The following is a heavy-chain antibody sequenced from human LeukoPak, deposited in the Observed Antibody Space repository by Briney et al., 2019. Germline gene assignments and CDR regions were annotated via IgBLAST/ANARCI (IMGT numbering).Heavy chain of an antibody. CDR3: ASGPIGGQPPFPD. CDR2: INPSGGST. CDR1: GYTFTSYY. V-gene: IGHV1-46*01. D-gene: IGHD3-10*01. Sequence: ASVKVSCKASGYTFTSYYMHWVRQAPGQGLGWMGIINPSGGSTSYAQKFQGRVTMTRDTSTSTVYMELSSLRSEDPPVYYCASGPIGGQPPFPDWGQGPLVPVSS. J-gene: IGHJ4*02.